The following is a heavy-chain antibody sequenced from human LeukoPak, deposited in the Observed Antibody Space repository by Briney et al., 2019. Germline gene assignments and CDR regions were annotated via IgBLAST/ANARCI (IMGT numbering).Heavy chain of an antibody. J-gene: IGHJ4*02. Sequence: SVKVSCTASGGTFSSYAISWVRQAPGQGLEWMGGIIPIFGTANYAQKFQGRVTITADESTSTAYMELSSLRSEDTAVYYCARQGSYDSSGYYPTHPILYWGQGTLVTVSS. CDR1: GGTFSSYA. D-gene: IGHD3-22*01. CDR2: IIPIFGTA. V-gene: IGHV1-69*13. CDR3: ARQGSYDSSGYYPTHPILY.